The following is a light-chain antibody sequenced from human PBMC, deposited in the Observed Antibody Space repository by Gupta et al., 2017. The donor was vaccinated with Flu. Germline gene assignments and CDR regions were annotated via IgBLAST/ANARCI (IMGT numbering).Light chain of an antibody. CDR2: GAS. V-gene: IGKV3-20*01. CDR1: QSVRSAY. J-gene: IGKJ2*01. CDR3: QQYGNSPYT. Sequence: GTLSLSPGERVTLSCRASQSVRSAYLAWYQQKPGQAPRLLIFGASSRATGIPDRFSGSGSGTDFTLTVSRLEPEDFAVYYCQQYGNSPYTFGQGTKLVIK.